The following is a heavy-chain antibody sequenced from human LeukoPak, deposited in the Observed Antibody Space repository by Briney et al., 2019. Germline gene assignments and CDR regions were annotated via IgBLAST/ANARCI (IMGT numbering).Heavy chain of an antibody. CDR3: ARVRQGEWRDAFDI. Sequence: ASVKVSCKASGYTFTSYGISWVRQAPGQGLEWMGWISAYNGNTNYAQKLQGRVTMTTDTSTSTAYMELSSLRSEDTAVYYCARVRQGEWRDAFDIWGQGTMVTVSS. D-gene: IGHD3-3*01. J-gene: IGHJ3*02. CDR2: ISAYNGNT. CDR1: GYTFTSYG. V-gene: IGHV1-18*01.